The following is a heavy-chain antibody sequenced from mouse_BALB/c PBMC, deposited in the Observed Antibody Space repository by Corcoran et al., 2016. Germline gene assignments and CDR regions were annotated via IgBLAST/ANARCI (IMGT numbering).Heavy chain of an antibody. CDR1: GYTFTDYY. J-gene: IGHJ3*01. V-gene: IGHV1-84*02. CDR3: ARGLGNYAFAY. D-gene: IGHD2-1*01. CDR2: IYPGSGNT. Sequence: QIQLQQSGPELVKPGASVKISCKASGYTFTDYYINWVKQKPGQGLEWIGWIYPGSGNTKYNEKFKGKATLTVDTSSSTAYMQLSSLTSEDTVVYFCARGLGNYAFAYWGQGTLVTVSA.